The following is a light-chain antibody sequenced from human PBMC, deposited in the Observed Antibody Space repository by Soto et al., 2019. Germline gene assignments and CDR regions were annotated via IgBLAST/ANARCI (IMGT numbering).Light chain of an antibody. CDR2: AAS. V-gene: IGKV1-39*01. CDR3: EQSLSSPRT. Sequence: DIQMTQSPSSLSASVGDRVTITCRASQSISNYLNWYQQRPGKAPNLLIYAASSLQSGVPPRFSGSGSGTDFTLTISSLQPEDFATYYCEQSLSSPRTFGQGTKLEIK. J-gene: IGKJ2*01. CDR1: QSISNY.